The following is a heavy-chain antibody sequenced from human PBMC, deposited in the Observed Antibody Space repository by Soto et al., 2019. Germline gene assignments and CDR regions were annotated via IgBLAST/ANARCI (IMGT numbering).Heavy chain of an antibody. V-gene: IGHV1-18*04. CDR2: FSPYNGET. CDR3: ARVSSPTTLDS. Sequence: QVQMVQSGAEVKKPGASVKVSCKSSGYTFSIYSINWVRQAPGHGLEWVGWFSPYNGETHYAQKLQGRVTMTTDTSTSTAYMELKSLRADDTAVYYRARVSSPTTLDSWGPGTLVTVSS. CDR1: GYTFSIYS. J-gene: IGHJ4*02. D-gene: IGHD2-2*01.